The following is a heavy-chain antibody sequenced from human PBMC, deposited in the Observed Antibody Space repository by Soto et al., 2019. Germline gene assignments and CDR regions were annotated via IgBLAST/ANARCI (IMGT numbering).Heavy chain of an antibody. J-gene: IGHJ4*02. Sequence: LSRTCTVSGCSISSFYWSWIRQPAGKGLEWIGRIYSGGRNNYNPSLKSRVTMSVDTSKNQFSLRLSSVTAADTAMYYCARGSSRWDYWGQGTLVTVSS. CDR1: GCSISSFY. V-gene: IGHV4-4*07. CDR3: ARGSSRWDY. CDR2: IYSGGRN. D-gene: IGHD6-13*01.